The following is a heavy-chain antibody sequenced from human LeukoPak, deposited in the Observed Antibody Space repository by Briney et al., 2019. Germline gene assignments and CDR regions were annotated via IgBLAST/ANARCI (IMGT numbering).Heavy chain of an antibody. V-gene: IGHV4-39*07. J-gene: IGHJ4*02. CDR1: GDSISSSRSHY. Sequence: PSETLSLTCAVSGDSISSSRSHYWGWIRQPPGKGLEWIGSIYYNGRTYYNPSLKSRVTISVDKSKNQFSLKLSSVTAADTAVYYCARARGDVVVTASQYYFYYWGQGTLVTVSS. CDR2: IYYNGRT. CDR3: ARARGDVVVTASQYYFYY. D-gene: IGHD2-21*02.